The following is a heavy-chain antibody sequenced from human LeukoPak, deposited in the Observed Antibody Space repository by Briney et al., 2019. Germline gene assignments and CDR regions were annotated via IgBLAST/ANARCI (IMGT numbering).Heavy chain of an antibody. Sequence: PGGSLRLSCAASRFTFGSYGMHWVRQAPGKGLEWVTFIRSDGSNKYYADSVKGRFTISRDNSKNTLYLQMNSLRAEDTAVYYCARESLAATLMWTLDYWGQGTLVTVSS. CDR3: ARESLAATLMWTLDY. D-gene: IGHD2-15*01. J-gene: IGHJ4*02. CDR1: RFTFGSYG. CDR2: IRSDGSNK. V-gene: IGHV3-30*02.